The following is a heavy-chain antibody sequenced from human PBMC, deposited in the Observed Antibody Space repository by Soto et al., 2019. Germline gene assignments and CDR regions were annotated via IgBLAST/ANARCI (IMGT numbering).Heavy chain of an antibody. J-gene: IGHJ6*02. D-gene: IGHD6-19*01. V-gene: IGHV6-1*01. CDR1: GDSVSSNSAA. Sequence: SQTLSLTCAISGDSVSSNSAAWNWIRQSPSRGLEWLGRTNYRSKWYNDYAVSVKSRITINPDTSKNQFSLQLNSVTPEDTAVYYCARATTKPSGWYYYYYGMDVWGQGTTVTVSS. CDR2: TNYRSKWYN. CDR3: ARATTKPSGWYYYYYGMDV.